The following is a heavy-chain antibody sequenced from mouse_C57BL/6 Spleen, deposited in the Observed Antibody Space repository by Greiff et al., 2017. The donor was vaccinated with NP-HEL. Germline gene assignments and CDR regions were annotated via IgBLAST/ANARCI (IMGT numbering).Heavy chain of an antibody. V-gene: IGHV5-17*01. Sequence: EVKVEESGGGLVKPGGSLKLSCAASGFTFSDYGMHWVRQAPEKGLEWVAYISSGSSTIYYADTVKGRFTISRDNAKNTLFLQMTSLRSEDTAMYYCARGDYYGSSYELYFDYWGQGTTLTVSS. CDR2: ISSGSSTI. CDR1: GFTFSDYG. J-gene: IGHJ2*01. CDR3: ARGDYYGSSYELYFDY. D-gene: IGHD1-1*01.